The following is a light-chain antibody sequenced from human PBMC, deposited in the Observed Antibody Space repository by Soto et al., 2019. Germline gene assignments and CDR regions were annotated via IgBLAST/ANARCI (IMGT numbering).Light chain of an antibody. CDR1: QNIRNW. V-gene: IGKV1-5*01. J-gene: IGKJ5*01. Sequence: DIQMTQSPSTLSASVGDRVTITCRASQNIRNWLAWYQQKPGKAPNPLIYAASSLKSGVPARFSGSRSGTEFTLTISSLQPDDFATYYCQQYNTYSTFGQGTRVEI. CDR3: QQYNTYST. CDR2: AAS.